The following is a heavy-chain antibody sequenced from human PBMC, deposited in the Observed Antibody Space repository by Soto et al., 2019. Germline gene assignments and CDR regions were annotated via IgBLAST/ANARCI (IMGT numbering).Heavy chain of an antibody. CDR1: GFPFSNYY. Sequence: GGSLRLSCAVSGFPFSNYYMSWIRQPPGKGLEWLAYISISFVSIHYADSVKDRFSIYRDNANNSLFLQMNSLRADDTAVYYCARVSATGWVVNGREYFDYWGQGGLVTVSS. D-gene: IGHD3-9*01. J-gene: IGHJ4*02. CDR3: ARVSATGWVVNGREYFDY. V-gene: IGHV3-11*01. CDR2: ISISFVSI.